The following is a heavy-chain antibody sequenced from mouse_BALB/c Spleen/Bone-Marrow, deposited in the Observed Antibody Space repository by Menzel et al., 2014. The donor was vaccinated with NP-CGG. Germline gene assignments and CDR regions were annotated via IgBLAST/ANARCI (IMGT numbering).Heavy chain of an antibody. CDR2: INSGGSYT. D-gene: IGHD2-4*01. Sequence: EVQRVESGGGLVKPGGSLKLSCAASGFTFSSYAMSWVRQTPEKRLEWVATINSGGSYTYYPDSVKGRFTISRDNAKNTLYLQMSSLRSEDTAMYYCARHGITRLLDYWGQGTTLTVSS. CDR1: GFTFSSYA. J-gene: IGHJ2*01. V-gene: IGHV5-9-3*01. CDR3: ARHGITRLLDY.